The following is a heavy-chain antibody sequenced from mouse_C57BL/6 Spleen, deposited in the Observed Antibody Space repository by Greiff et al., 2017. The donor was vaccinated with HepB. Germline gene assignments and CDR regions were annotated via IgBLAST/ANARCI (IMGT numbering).Heavy chain of an antibody. V-gene: IGHV1-82*01. Sequence: VQLQQSGPELVKPGASVKISCKASGYAFSSSWMNWVKQRPGKGLEWIGRIYPGDGDTNYNGKFKGKATLTADKSSSTAYMQLSSLTSEDSAVYFCARSPIYYGNYGGAMDYWGQGTSVTVSS. CDR1: GYAFSSSW. CDR3: ARSPIYYGNYGGAMDY. J-gene: IGHJ4*01. D-gene: IGHD2-1*01. CDR2: IYPGDGDT.